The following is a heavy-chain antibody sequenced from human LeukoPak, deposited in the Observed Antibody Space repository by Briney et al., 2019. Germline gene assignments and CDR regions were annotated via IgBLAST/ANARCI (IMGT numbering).Heavy chain of an antibody. CDR2: ISGSGGST. CDR1: GFTFSSYA. D-gene: IGHD6-13*01. V-gene: IGHV3-23*01. Sequence: GGSLRLSCAASGFTFSSYAMSWVRQAPGKGLEWVSAISGSGGSTYYADSVKGRFTISRDNSKNTLYLQMNSLRAEDTAVYYCAKTREDYRAAATSLDYWGQGTLVTVSS. CDR3: AKTREDYRAAATSLDY. J-gene: IGHJ4*02.